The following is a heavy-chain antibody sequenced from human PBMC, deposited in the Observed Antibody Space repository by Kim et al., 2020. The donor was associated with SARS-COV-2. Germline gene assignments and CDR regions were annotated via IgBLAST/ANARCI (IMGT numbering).Heavy chain of an antibody. CDR3: ARGGLAVSGVDF. CDR1: GDSVSSNSVA. D-gene: IGHD6-19*01. Sequence: SQTLSLTXAISGDSVSSNSVAWNWIRQSPSRGLEWLGRTYYRSKWSYQYAVSVKSRITISPDTSKNQFSLQLNSVTPEDTAVYYCARGGLAVSGVDFWGQGTLVTVSS. J-gene: IGHJ4*02. CDR2: TYYRSKWSY. V-gene: IGHV6-1*01.